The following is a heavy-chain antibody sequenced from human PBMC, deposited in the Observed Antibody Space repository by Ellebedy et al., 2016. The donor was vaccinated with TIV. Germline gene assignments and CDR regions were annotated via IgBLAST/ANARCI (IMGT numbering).Heavy chain of an antibody. J-gene: IGHJ6*02. D-gene: IGHD3-9*01. V-gene: IGHV1-18*01. Sequence: ASVKVSCXASGYTFTSYGISWVRQAPGQGLEWMGWISAYNGNTNYAQKLQGRVTMTTGTSTSTAYMELRSLRSDDTAVYYCAREGRYYDILTGYLGYYGMDVWGQGTTVTVSS. CDR1: GYTFTSYG. CDR2: ISAYNGNT. CDR3: AREGRYYDILTGYLGYYGMDV.